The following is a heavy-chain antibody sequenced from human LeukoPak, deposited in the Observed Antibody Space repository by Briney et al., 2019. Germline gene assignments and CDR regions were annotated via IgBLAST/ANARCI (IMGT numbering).Heavy chain of an antibody. CDR3: ASSGYSSGWYGFDY. V-gene: IGHV3-30*03. J-gene: IGHJ4*02. D-gene: IGHD6-19*01. Sequence: PGGSLRLSCAASGFTFSSYGMHWVRQAPGKGLEWVAVISYDGSNKYYADSVKGRFTISRDNSKNTLYLQMNSLRAEDTAVYYCASSGYSSGWYGFDYWGQGTLVTVSS. CDR2: ISYDGSNK. CDR1: GFTFSSYG.